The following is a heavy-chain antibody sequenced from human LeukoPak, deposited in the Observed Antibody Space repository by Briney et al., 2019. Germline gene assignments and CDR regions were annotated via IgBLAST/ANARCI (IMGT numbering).Heavy chain of an antibody. CDR1: GGSISSYY. CDR3: ARGPGIAAAVAYFDY. V-gene: IGHV4-59*12. Sequence: SETLSLTCTVSGGSISSYYWSWIRQPPGKGLEWIGYIYYSGSTNYNPSLKSRVTISVDTSKNQFSLKLSSVTAADTAVYYCARGPGIAAAVAYFDYWGQGTLVTVSS. J-gene: IGHJ4*02. D-gene: IGHD6-13*01. CDR2: IYYSGST.